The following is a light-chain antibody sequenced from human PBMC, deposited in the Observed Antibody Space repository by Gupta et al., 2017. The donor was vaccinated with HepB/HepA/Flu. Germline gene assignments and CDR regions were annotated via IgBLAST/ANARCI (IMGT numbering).Light chain of an antibody. CDR2: DVS. CDR3: SSYTSSSTPL. V-gene: IGLV2-14*01. Sequence: QSAVTQPASVSGSPGQWTNIYCTGTSSDVGGYNFVSWYQQHPGKAPKLMIYDVSNRPSRVSNRFSGSKSGNTASLTISGLQAEDEADYYCSSYTSSSTPLFGGGTKLTVL. CDR1: SSDVGGYNF. J-gene: IGLJ2*01.